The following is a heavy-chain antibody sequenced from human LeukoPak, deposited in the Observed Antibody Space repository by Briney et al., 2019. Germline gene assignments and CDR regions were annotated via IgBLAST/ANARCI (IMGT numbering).Heavy chain of an antibody. J-gene: IGHJ4*02. Sequence: PGRSLRLSCVASGFTFSTYAMHWVRQAPGKGLEWVAVISYDGSNKYYADSVKGRFTISRDNSKNTLYLQMNSLRVEDTAVYYCARPASPLRIAVAGLLFWGQGTLVTVSS. D-gene: IGHD6-19*01. CDR3: ARPASPLRIAVAGLLF. V-gene: IGHV3-30-3*01. CDR1: GFTFSTYA. CDR2: ISYDGSNK.